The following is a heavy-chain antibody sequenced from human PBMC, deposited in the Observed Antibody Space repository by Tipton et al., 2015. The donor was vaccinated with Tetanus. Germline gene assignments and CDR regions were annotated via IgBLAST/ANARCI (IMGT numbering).Heavy chain of an antibody. CDR2: VYISGST. CDR3: ARATGDYSATYGYQSYFDY. Sequence: TLSLTCTVSGGSISSYYWSWIRQPPGKGLEWIGYVYISGSTNYNPSLKSRVTMSVDTSKNQFSLKLNSVTAADTAVYYCARATGDYSATYGYQSYFDYWGQGAQVTVSS. V-gene: IGHV4-59*01. J-gene: IGHJ4*02. CDR1: GGSISSYY. D-gene: IGHD5-18*01.